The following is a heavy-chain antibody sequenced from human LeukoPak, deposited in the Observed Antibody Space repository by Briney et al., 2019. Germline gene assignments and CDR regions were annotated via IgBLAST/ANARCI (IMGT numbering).Heavy chain of an antibody. CDR3: AKAVNFDWLPNDY. J-gene: IGHJ4*02. CDR1: GFTFDDYG. Sequence: GGSLRLSCAASGFTFDDYGMSWVRQAPGKGLEWVSGINWNGGSTGYADSVKGRFTISRDNSKNTLYLQMNSLRAEDTAVYYCAKAVNFDWLPNDYWGQGTLVTVSS. D-gene: IGHD3-9*01. CDR2: INWNGGST. V-gene: IGHV3-20*04.